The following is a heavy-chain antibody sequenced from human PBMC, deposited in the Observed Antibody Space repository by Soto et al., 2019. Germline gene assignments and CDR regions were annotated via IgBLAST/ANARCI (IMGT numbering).Heavy chain of an antibody. V-gene: IGHV3-30*18. J-gene: IGHJ4*02. CDR3: AKPLVTDDYYFDY. D-gene: IGHD3-3*01. CDR2: ISYDGSNK. CDR1: GFTFSSYG. Sequence: GGSLRLCCAASGFTFSSYGMHWVRQAPGKGLEWVAVISYDGSNKYYADSVKGRFTISRNNSKNTLYLQMNSLRAEDTAVYYFAKPLVTDDYYFDYWAQRTLVTGSS.